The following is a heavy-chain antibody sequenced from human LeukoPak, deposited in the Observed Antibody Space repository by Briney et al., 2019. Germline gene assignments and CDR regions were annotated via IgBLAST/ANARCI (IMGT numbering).Heavy chain of an antibody. V-gene: IGHV4-61*02. CDR1: GGSISSGSYY. Sequence: PSETLSLTCTVSGGSISSGSYYWRWIRQPAGKGLEWIGRIYTSGSTNYNPSLKSRVTISVDTSKNQFSLKLSSVTAADTAVYYCAREITNYYDILTGYYFTDYWGQGTLVTVSS. CDR2: IYTSGST. D-gene: IGHD3-9*01. J-gene: IGHJ4*02. CDR3: AREITNYYDILTGYYFTDY.